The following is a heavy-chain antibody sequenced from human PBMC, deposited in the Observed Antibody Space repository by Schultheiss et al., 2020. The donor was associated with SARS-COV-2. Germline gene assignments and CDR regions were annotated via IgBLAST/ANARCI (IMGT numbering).Heavy chain of an antibody. CDR1: GGSISSSNW. Sequence: SETLSLTCAVSGGSISSSNWWSWVRQPPGKGLEWIGEIYHSGSTYYNPSLKSRVTISVDTSKNQFSLKLSSVTAADTAVYYCARAIYYYDSSGLRKYYFDYWGQGTLVTVSS. CDR3: ARAIYYYDSSGLRKYYFDY. V-gene: IGHV4-4*02. J-gene: IGHJ4*02. D-gene: IGHD3-22*01. CDR2: IYHSGST.